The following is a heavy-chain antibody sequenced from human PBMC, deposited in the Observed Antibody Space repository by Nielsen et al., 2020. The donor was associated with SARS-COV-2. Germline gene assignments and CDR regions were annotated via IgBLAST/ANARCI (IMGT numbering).Heavy chain of an antibody. CDR3: AHSDKSSGYYFDYYYGMDV. V-gene: IGHV2-5*01. J-gene: IGHJ6*02. CDR1: GFSLSTSGVG. CDR2: IYWNDDK. Sequence: SGPTLVKPTQTLTLTCTFSGFSLSTSGVGVGWIRQPPGKALEWLALIYWNDDKRYSPSLKSRLTITKDTSKNQVVLTMTNMDPVDTATYYCAHSDKSSGYYFDYYYGMDVWGQGTTVTVSS. D-gene: IGHD3-22*01.